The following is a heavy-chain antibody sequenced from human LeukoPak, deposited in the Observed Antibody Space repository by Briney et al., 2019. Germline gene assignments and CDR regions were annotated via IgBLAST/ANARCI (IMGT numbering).Heavy chain of an antibody. D-gene: IGHD2-2*01. CDR1: GFTFSSYA. V-gene: IGHV3-30*04. CDR2: ISFDGKNK. J-gene: IGHJ4*02. Sequence: PGTSLRLSCAASGFTFSSYAIHWVRQAPGKGLEWVAVISFDGKNKFYSDSVKGRFTISRDNSKNTLYLQMNSLKPEDTAVYFCASFIVVVPAAPFDYWGQGTLVTVSS. CDR3: ASFIVVVPAAPFDY.